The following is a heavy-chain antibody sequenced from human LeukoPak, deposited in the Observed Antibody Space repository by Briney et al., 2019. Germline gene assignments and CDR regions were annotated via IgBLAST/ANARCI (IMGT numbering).Heavy chain of an antibody. CDR3: ARSIQLWEPFDY. CDR1: GFTFSSYA. D-gene: IGHD5-18*01. Sequence: GGSLRLSCAASGFTFSSYAMSWVRQAPGKGLEWVSAISGSGGNTYYADSVKGRFTISRDNSKNTLYLQMNSLRAEDTAVYYCARSIQLWEPFDYWGQGTLVTVSS. J-gene: IGHJ4*02. V-gene: IGHV3-23*01. CDR2: ISGSGGNT.